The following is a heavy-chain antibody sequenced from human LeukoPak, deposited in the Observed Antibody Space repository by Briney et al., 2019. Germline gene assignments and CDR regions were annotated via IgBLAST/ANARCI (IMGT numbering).Heavy chain of an antibody. V-gene: IGHV4-59*08. CDR1: GGSFITYY. Sequence: SASLSLTCTLSGGSFITYYWSWLRHPPGKGLEWIGYFHDSGSTNYNSSRKSRVSISGDTSKIQFSMKLNSLTAADTAVYYCARGGSSGPYGRFDPWGQGTLVTVSS. CDR3: ARGGSSGPYGRFDP. D-gene: IGHD3-22*01. J-gene: IGHJ5*02. CDR2: FHDSGST.